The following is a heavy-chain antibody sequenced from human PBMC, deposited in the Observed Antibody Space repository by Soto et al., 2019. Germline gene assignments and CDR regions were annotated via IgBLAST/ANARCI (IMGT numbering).Heavy chain of an antibody. J-gene: IGHJ4*02. V-gene: IGHV3-23*01. D-gene: IGHD2-2*01. CDR3: AKAPWSSTTCRRAYFDE. CDR2: FSGSGGTT. CDR1: GFTFSSYA. Sequence: PGGSLRLSCAASGFTFSSYAMNWVRQAPGKGLEWVSTFSGSGGTTYYADSVKGRFTISRDNSKNTLFLQMNSLRAEDTALYYCAKAPWSSTTCRRAYFDEWGQGILVNVSS.